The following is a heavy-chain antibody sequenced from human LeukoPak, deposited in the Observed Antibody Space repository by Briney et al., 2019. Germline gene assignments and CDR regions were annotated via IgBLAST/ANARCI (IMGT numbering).Heavy chain of an antibody. J-gene: IGHJ6*02. D-gene: IGHD6-13*01. CDR2: ISSSGSTI. V-gene: IGHV3-48*03. Sequence: GGSLRHSCAASGFTYSSYEMNWVRQAPGKGLEWVSYISSSGSTIYYADSVKGRFTISRDNAKNSLYLQMNSLRAEDTAVYYCARDLGSSWQLLINYYGIDVWGQGTTVTVSS. CDR3: ARDLGSSWQLLINYYGIDV. CDR1: GFTYSSYE.